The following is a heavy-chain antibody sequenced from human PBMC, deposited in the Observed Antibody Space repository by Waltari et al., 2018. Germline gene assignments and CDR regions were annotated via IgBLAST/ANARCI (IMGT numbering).Heavy chain of an antibody. CDR1: GFTFSSYA. V-gene: IGHV3-23*04. CDR3: AKDHGYSSSWNY. Sequence: EVQLVESGGGLVQPGGSLRLSCAASGFTFSSYAMSWVRQAPGKGLEWVSAISGRCGSTYYADSVKGRFTISRDNSKNTLYLQMNSLRAEDTAVYYCAKDHGYSSSWNYWGQGTLVTVSS. D-gene: IGHD6-13*01. J-gene: IGHJ4*02. CDR2: ISGRCGST.